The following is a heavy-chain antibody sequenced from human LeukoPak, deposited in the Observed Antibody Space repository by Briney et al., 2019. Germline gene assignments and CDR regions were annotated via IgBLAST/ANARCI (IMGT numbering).Heavy chain of an antibody. V-gene: IGHV3-69-1*01. CDR3: ARDNIWAFDI. J-gene: IGHJ3*02. Sequence: PGGSLRPSCAASGFTFDDYAMHWVRKAPGKGLEWVSHIRTDGTITYADSVKGRFTISRDDAKTSVYLQMNSLRDEDTAIYYCARDNIWAFDIWGQGTMVTVAS. CDR1: GFTFDDYA. D-gene: IGHD2/OR15-2a*01. CDR2: IRTDGTI.